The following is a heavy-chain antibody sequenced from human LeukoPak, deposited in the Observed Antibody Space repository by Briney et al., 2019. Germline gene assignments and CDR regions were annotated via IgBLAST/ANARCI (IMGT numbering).Heavy chain of an antibody. CDR2: ITTNGGNT. Sequence: GGSLRLSCAASGFTFSIYAMHWVRQAPGKGLEHVSTITTNGGNTYYADSVKGRFTISRDNSKDTLFLQLGRLRAEDIGVNYCAKPLTSYSSGFSDAFDVWGHGTMVTVSS. CDR1: GFTFSIYA. D-gene: IGHD5-18*01. J-gene: IGHJ3*01. CDR3: AKPLTSYSSGFSDAFDV. V-gene: IGHV3-64*02.